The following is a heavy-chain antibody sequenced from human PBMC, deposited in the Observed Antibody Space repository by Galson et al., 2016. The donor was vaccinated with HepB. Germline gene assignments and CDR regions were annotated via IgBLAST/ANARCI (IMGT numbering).Heavy chain of an antibody. CDR2: IDPSDSYT. D-gene: IGHD6-13*01. J-gene: IGHJ2*01. Sequence: QSGAEVKKPGGSLKISCKASGYSFTSYWINWVRRMPGKGLEWMGRIDPSDSYTTYSPSFQGHVTISADKSISTAYLHLNSLKASDTAIYYCASRPVSSWRYFDWYFDLWGRGTPVTVSS. CDR1: GYSFTSYW. CDR3: ASRPVSSWRYFDWYFDL. V-gene: IGHV5-10-1*01.